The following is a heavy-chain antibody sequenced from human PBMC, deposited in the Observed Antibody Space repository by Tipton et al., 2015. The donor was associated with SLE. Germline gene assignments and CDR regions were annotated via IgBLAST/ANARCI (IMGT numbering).Heavy chain of an antibody. CDR1: GGSISRGSYY. D-gene: IGHD3-22*01. J-gene: IGHJ3*02. CDR3: AREGEYYYDNSGRDAFDI. V-gene: IGHV4-61*02. Sequence: LRHSCTVSGGSISRGSYYWSWIRQPAGKGLEWIGRIYASGSTNYNPTLKSRVTISVDTSKNQFSLKLSSVTAADTAVYYCAREGEYYYDNSGRDAFDIWGQGTMVTVSS. CDR2: IYASGST.